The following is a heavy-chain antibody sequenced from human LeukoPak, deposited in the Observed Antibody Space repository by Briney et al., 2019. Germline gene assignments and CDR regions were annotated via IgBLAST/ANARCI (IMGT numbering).Heavy chain of an antibody. V-gene: IGHV4-59*01. CDR3: ARAGPITIFGVVINNWFDP. CDR2: IYYSGST. D-gene: IGHD3-3*01. Sequence: SETLSLTCTVSGGSISSYYWSWIRQPPGKGLEWIGYIYYSGSTNYNPSLKSRVTISVDTSKNPFSLKLSSVTAADTAVYYCARAGPITIFGVVINNWFDPWGQGTLVTVSS. CDR1: GGSISSYY. J-gene: IGHJ5*02.